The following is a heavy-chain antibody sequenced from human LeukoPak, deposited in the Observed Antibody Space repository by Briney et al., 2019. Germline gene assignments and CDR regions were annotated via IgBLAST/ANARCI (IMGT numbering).Heavy chain of an antibody. CDR1: GFTFSSYA. CDR3: APNPSGWAIDY. V-gene: IGHV3-23*01. D-gene: IGHD6-19*01. Sequence: HPGGSLRLSCAASGFTFSSYAMSWVRQAPGKGLEWVSAISGSGSSTYYADSVKGRFTVSRDNSKNTLYLQMNSLRAEDTAVYYCAPNPSGWAIDYWGQGTLVTVSS. J-gene: IGHJ4*02. CDR2: ISGSGSST.